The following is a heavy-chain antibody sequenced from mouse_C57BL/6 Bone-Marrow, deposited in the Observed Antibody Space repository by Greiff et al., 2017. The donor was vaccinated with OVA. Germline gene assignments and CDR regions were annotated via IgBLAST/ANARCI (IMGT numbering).Heavy chain of an antibody. CDR1: GYAFTNYL. D-gene: IGHD4-1*01. V-gene: IGHV1-54*01. Sequence: QVQLQQSGAELVRPGTSVKVSCTASGYAFTNYLIEWVKQRPGQGLEWIGVINPGSGGTNYNEKFKGKATLTADKSSSTAYMQLSSLTSEDSAVYFCARFGHWAYWGKGTLVTVSA. J-gene: IGHJ3*01. CDR2: INPGSGGT. CDR3: ARFGHWAY.